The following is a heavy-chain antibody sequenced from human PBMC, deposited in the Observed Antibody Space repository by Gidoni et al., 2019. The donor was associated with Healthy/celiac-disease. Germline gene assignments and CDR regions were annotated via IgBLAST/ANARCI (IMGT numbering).Heavy chain of an antibody. J-gene: IGHJ4*02. D-gene: IGHD2-2*01. V-gene: IGHV3-21*01. CDR2: ISSSSSYT. CDR1: GFTFSSYS. CDR3: ATGGIVVVPAAIYY. Sequence: EVQLVESGGGLVKPGGSLGLSCAASGFTFSSYSMNWVRQAPGKGLEWVSSISSSSSYTYYADSVKGRFTISRDNAKNSLYLQMNSLRAEDTAVYYCATGGIVVVPAAIYYWGQGTLVTVSS.